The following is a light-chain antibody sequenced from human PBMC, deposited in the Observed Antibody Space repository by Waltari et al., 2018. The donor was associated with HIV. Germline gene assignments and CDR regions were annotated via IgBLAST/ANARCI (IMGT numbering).Light chain of an antibody. Sequence: MVLTQSPATLSLSPGERATLSCRASQSVSSYLAWYQQKPGQDPRLLIYDASNRATGIPARFSGSGSGTDFTLTISSLEPEDFAVYYCQQRSNWPPLFTFGPGTKVDIK. J-gene: IGKJ3*01. V-gene: IGKV3-11*01. CDR3: QQRSNWPPLFT. CDR2: DAS. CDR1: QSVSSY.